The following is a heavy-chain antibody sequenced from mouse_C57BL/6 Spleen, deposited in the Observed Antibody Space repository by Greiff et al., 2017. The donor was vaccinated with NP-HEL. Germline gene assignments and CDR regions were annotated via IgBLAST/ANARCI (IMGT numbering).Heavy chain of an antibody. V-gene: IGHV1-82*01. CDR2: IYPGDGDT. CDR3: ARAQAPLAY. J-gene: IGHJ3*01. Sequence: QVQLQQSGPELVKPGASVKISCKASGYAFSSSWMNWVKQRPGKGLGWIGRIYPGDGDTNYNGKFKGKATLTADKSSSTAYMQLSSLTSEDSAVYFCARAQAPLAYWGQGTLVTVSA. CDR1: GYAFSSSW. D-gene: IGHD3-2*02.